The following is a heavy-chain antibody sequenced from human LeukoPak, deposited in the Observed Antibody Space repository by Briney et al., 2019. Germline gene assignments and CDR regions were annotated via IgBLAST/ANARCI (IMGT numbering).Heavy chain of an antibody. D-gene: IGHD3-22*01. J-gene: IGHJ4*02. V-gene: IGHV1-2*06. CDR2: INPNSGGT. CDR1: GYTFTGYY. CDR3: ACAAPSYDSSGYYYSLYRY. Sequence: EASVKVSCKASGYTFTGYYMHWVRQAPGQGLEWMGRINPNSGGTNYAQKFQGRVTMTRDTSISTAYMELSRLRSDDTAVYYCACAAPSYDSSGYYYSLYRYWGQGTLVTVSS.